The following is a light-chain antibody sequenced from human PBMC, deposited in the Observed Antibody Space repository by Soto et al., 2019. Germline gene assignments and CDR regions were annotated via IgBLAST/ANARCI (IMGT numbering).Light chain of an antibody. CDR3: QQYDSYWT. V-gene: IGKV1-5*03. CDR2: KAS. Sequence: DIQMTQSPSTLSASVGDRVTITCRASQSIGRFLAWFQQNTGKTPKLLIYKASILEGGVPSRFSGSGSGTEFTLTISSLQPDEFATYYCQQYDSYWTFGQGTKVDMK. CDR1: QSIGRF. J-gene: IGKJ1*01.